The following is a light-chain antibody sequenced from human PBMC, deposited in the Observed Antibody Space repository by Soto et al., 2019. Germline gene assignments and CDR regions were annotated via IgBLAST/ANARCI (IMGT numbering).Light chain of an antibody. CDR1: SSDVGAYNY. CDR2: DVS. Sequence: QSALTQPRSVSGSPGQSVTISCTGTSSDVGAYNYVSWYQHHPGKAPKVMIYDVSERPSGVPDRFSGSKSDNKASLTISGLQAEDEADYYCCSYAGSYSWVFGAGTKVTVL. CDR3: CSYAGSYSWV. J-gene: IGLJ3*02. V-gene: IGLV2-11*01.